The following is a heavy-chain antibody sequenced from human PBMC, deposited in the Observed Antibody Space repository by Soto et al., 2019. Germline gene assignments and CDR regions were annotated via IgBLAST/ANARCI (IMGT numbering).Heavy chain of an antibody. J-gene: IGHJ4*02. CDR3: ARVYSSWYPLDY. CDR1: GHGFASYG. Sequence: GAAVELSCKACGHGFASYGMSWVRQAPGQGLEWMGWISAYNGNTNYAQKLQGRVTMTTDTSTSTAYMELRSLRSDDTAVYYCARVYSSWYPLDYWGQGTLVTVSS. CDR2: ISAYNGNT. V-gene: IGHV1-18*04. D-gene: IGHD6-13*01.